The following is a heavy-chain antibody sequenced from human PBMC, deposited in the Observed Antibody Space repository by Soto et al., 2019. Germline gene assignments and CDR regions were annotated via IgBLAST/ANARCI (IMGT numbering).Heavy chain of an antibody. CDR1: GYTLTELS. V-gene: IGHV1-24*01. CDR2: FDPEDGET. D-gene: IGHD3-9*01. CDR3: ATAGPDVLRYFDWLLWRKNDAFDI. Sequence: ASVKVSCKVSGYTLTELSMHWVRQAPGKGLEWMGGFDPEDGETIYAQKFQGRVTMTEDTSTDTAYMELSGLRSEDTAVYYCATAGPDVLRYFDWLLWRKNDAFDIWGQGTMVTVSS. J-gene: IGHJ3*02.